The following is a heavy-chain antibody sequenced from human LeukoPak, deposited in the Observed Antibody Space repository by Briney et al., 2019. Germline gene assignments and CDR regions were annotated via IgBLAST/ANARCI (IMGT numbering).Heavy chain of an antibody. CDR3: AKEGHYYDSSGLLAY. D-gene: IGHD3-22*01. J-gene: IGHJ4*02. CDR1: GFTFSSYG. V-gene: IGHV3-30*18. CDR2: ISYDGSNK. Sequence: PGRSLRLSCAASGFTFSSYGMRWVRQAPGKGLGWVAVISYDGSNKYYADSVKGRFTISRDNFKNTLYLQMNSLRAEDTAVYYCAKEGHYYDSSGLLAYWGQGTLVTVSS.